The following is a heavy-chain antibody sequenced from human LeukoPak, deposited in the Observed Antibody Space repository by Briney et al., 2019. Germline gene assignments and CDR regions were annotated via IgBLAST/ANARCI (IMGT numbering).Heavy chain of an antibody. V-gene: IGHV3-23*01. J-gene: IGHJ4*02. CDR3: AKDSRLYCSGGSCYRYFDY. CDR1: GFTFSSYA. D-gene: IGHD2-15*01. CDR2: ISGSGGST. Sequence: GGSLRLSCAASGFTFSSYAMSWVRQAPGKGLEWVSAISGSGGSTYYADSVKGRFTISRDNSKNTLYLQMNSLRAEDTAVYYCAKDSRLYCSGGSCYRYFDYWGQGTLVTVSS.